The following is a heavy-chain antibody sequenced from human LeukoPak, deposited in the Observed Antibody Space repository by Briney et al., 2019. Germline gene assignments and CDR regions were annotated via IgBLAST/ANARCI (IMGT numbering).Heavy chain of an antibody. V-gene: IGHV1-69*13. J-gene: IGHJ5*02. D-gene: IGHD2-2*01. Sequence: ASVKVSCKASGYTFTSYGISWLRQAPGQGLEWMGGIIPIFGTANYAQKFQGRVTITADESTSTAYMELSSLRSEDTAVYYCARDSVDIVVVPAAINWFDPWGQGTLVTVSS. CDR2: IIPIFGTA. CDR1: GYTFTSYG. CDR3: ARDSVDIVVVPAAINWFDP.